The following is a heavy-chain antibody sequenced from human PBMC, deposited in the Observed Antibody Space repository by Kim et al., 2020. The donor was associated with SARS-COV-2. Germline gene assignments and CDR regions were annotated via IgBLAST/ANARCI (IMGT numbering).Heavy chain of an antibody. CDR1: GGTFSSYA. D-gene: IGHD3-10*01. Sequence: SVKVSCKASGGTFSSYAISWVRQAPGQGLEWMGRIIPILGIANYAQKFQGRVTITADKSTSTAYMELSSLRSEDTAVYYCARGVWFGESDRPHWDYWGQGTLVTVSS. CDR3: ARGVWFGESDRPHWDY. J-gene: IGHJ4*02. CDR2: IIPILGIA. V-gene: IGHV1-69*04.